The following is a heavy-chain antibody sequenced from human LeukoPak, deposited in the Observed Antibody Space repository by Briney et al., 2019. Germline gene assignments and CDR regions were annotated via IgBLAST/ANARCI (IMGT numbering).Heavy chain of an antibody. Sequence: PGGSLRLSCAASGFPFSDSWMDWVRQAPGKGMEWVANIKQDGSEKHYADSVKGRFTISRDNAKNSLFLQMNGQRAEDTAVYYCSRRLDYWGQGALVTVSS. CDR2: IKQDGSEK. CDR3: SRRLDY. J-gene: IGHJ4*02. CDR1: GFPFSDSW. V-gene: IGHV3-7*01.